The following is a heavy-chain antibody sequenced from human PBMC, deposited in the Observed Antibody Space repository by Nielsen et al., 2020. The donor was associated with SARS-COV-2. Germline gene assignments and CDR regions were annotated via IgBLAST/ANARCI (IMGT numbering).Heavy chain of an antibody. CDR2: TNTDGSST. V-gene: IGHV3-74*01. D-gene: IGHD5-24*01. Sequence: GVLKISCAASGFTFSSYWMYWVRQAPGKGLVWVSRTNTDGSSTNYADSVKGRFTISRDNAKNTLYLQMNSLRAEDTAVYYCARSEGPYKYFDPWGQGTLVTVSS. J-gene: IGHJ5*02. CDR1: GFTFSSYW. CDR3: ARSEGPYKYFDP.